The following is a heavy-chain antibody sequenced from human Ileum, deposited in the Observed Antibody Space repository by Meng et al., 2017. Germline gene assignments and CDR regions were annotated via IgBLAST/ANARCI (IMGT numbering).Heavy chain of an antibody. Sequence: QVQLQESGPGLVEPSGPLSLTCPVSGGSISSSFYWSWVRQSPGKGLEWIGQIYLAGSPNYNPSLESRVTISVDKSKNQFSLRLTSVTAADTAIFYCVRHGGKYFDSWGQGTLVTSPQ. D-gene: IGHD2-15*01. CDR2: IYLAGSP. CDR3: VRHGGKYFDS. V-gene: IGHV4-4*02. J-gene: IGHJ4*02. CDR1: GGSISSSFY.